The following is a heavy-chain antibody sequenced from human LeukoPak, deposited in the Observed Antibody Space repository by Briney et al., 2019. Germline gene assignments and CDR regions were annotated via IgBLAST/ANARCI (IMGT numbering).Heavy chain of an antibody. D-gene: IGHD3-10*01. V-gene: IGHV3-30*02. CDR2: IRYDGGTK. J-gene: IGHJ3*02. Sequence: PGGSLRLSCAASGFTFSSYGMHWVRQAPGKGLEWVAFIRYDGGTKYYADSVKGRFTISRDNSKNTLSLQMNSLGPEDTAVYYCTKDYYAFDIWGQGTMVTVSS. CDR3: TKDYYAFDI. CDR1: GFTFSSYG.